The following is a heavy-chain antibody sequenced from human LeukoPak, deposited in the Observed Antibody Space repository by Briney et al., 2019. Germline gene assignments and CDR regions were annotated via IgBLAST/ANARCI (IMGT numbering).Heavy chain of an antibody. J-gene: IGHJ4*02. CDR1: GGSISSYY. D-gene: IGHD3-10*01. V-gene: IGHV4-59*01. CDR3: ARDGDLTRGFDY. Sequence: KASETLSLTCTVSGGSISSYYWSWIRQPPGKGLEWIGYIYYSGSTNYNPSLKSRVTISVDTSENQFSLKLSSVTAADTAVYYCARDGDLTRGFDYWGQGTLVTVSS. CDR2: IYYSGST.